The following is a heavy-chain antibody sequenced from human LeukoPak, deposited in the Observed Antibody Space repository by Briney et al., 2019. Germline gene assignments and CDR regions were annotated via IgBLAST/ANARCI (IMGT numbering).Heavy chain of an antibody. CDR2: FDPEDGET. Sequence: ASVKVSCKVSGYTLTELSMHWVRQAPGKGLEWMGGFDPEDGETIYAQKFQGRVTMTEDTSTDTTYMELSSLRSEDTAVYYCATGMYYYDSSGFYWGQGTLVTVSS. D-gene: IGHD3-22*01. V-gene: IGHV1-24*01. CDR1: GYTLTELS. J-gene: IGHJ4*02. CDR3: ATGMYYYDSSGFY.